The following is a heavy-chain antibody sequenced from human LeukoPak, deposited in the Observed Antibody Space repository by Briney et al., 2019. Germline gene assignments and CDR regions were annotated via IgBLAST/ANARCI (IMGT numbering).Heavy chain of an antibody. J-gene: IGHJ4*02. CDR2: ISYSGST. V-gene: IGHV4-59*12. CDR1: GGSISNYY. CDR3: ARVQSKGWELLIDY. D-gene: IGHD1-26*01. Sequence: SETLSLTCSVSGGSISNYYWNWLRQPPGKGLEWIGYISYSGSTKYNASLKSRVTISVDTSKNQFSLKLSSVTAADTAVYYCARVQSKGWELLIDYWGQGTLVTVSS.